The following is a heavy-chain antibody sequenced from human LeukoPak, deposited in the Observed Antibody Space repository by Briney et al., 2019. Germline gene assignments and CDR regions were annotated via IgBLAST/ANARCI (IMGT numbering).Heavy chain of an antibody. CDR1: GITLSNYG. D-gene: IGHD3-22*01. J-gene: IGHJ4*02. Sequence: WGSLRLSCAVSGITLSNYGMSWVRKAPGKGLGWVAGISGSGGSTYYADSVKGRFTISRDNSKTTLYLQMISLRAEDTAVYFCAKRGVVIRVILVGFHKEAYYFDSWGQGALVTVSS. CDR2: ISGSGGST. CDR3: AKRGVVIRVILVGFHKEAYYFDS. V-gene: IGHV3-23*01.